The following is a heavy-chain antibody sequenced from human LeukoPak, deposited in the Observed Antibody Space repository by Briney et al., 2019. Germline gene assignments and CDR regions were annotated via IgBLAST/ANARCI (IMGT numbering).Heavy chain of an antibody. CDR2: ISSSGSTI. J-gene: IGHJ4*02. Sequence: PGGSLRLSCAASGFTFSSYEMNWVRQAPGKGLEWVSYISSSGSTIYYADSVKGRFTISRENAKNSLYLQMNSLRAEDTAVYYCAREQEGWELRPEASDYWGQGTLVTVSS. D-gene: IGHD1-26*01. CDR1: GFTFSSYE. CDR3: AREQEGWELRPEASDY. V-gene: IGHV3-48*03.